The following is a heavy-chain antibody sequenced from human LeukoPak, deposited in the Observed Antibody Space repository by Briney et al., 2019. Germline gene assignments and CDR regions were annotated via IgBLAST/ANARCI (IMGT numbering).Heavy chain of an antibody. CDR2: IKQDGREK. V-gene: IGHV3-7*01. CDR1: GFTFNNYW. CDR3: ARGDDYGDYKDHDFDY. J-gene: IGHJ4*02. Sequence: AGGSMRLSCAASGFTFNNYWMTWVRQAPGKGLGWVANIKQDGREKYYVDSVKGRFTISRDNAKNSLYLQMNSPRAEDTAVYYCARGDDYGDYKDHDFDYWGQGTLVTVSS. D-gene: IGHD4-17*01.